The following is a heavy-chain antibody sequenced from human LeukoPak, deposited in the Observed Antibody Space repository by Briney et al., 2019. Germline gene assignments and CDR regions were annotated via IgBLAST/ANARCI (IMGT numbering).Heavy chain of an antibody. D-gene: IGHD3-10*01. Sequence: SETLSLTCTVSGGSISSGDYNWSWLRQPPGKGLEWIGYIYYSGRTDYNPSLKSQITISVDTSTNQFSLKLRSVTAADTAVYYCARGGRDWFDPWGQGTLVTVSS. V-gene: IGHV4-61*08. CDR1: GGSISSGDYN. CDR2: IYYSGRT. J-gene: IGHJ5*02. CDR3: ARGGRDWFDP.